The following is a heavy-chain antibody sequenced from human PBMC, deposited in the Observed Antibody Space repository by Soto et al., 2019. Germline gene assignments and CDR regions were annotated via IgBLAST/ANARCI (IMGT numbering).Heavy chain of an antibody. D-gene: IGHD6-19*01. V-gene: IGHV3-30*18. J-gene: IGHJ3*02. Sequence: QVQVVESGGGVVQPGRSLRLSCEASGFTLSSSVMHWVRQAPGKRLEWLSVISVDGRNDLHAGAVKGRFTISRDISKIMVYLQMYHLRPDDTAMYLCAKEGHTSGRCGCFNIWGQGTMVTVSS. CDR1: GFTLSSSV. CDR3: AKEGHTSGRCGCFNI. CDR2: ISVDGRND.